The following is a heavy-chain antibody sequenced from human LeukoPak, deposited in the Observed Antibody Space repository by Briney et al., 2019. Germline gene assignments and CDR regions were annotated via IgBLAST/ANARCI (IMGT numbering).Heavy chain of an antibody. V-gene: IGHV3-30*02. CDR2: IRYDGSNK. Sequence: PGGSLRLSCAASGFSISNYGMHWVRQAPGKGLEWVAFIRYDGSNKYYADSVKGRFTISRDNAKNSLYLQMNSLRAEDTAVYYCARDETMVTPLYYYYYMDVWGKGTTVTVSS. CDR1: GFSISNYG. CDR3: ARDETMVTPLYYYYYMDV. J-gene: IGHJ6*03. D-gene: IGHD5-18*01.